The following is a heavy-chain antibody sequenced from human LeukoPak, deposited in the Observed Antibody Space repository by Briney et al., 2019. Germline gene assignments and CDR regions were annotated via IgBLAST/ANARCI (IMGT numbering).Heavy chain of an antibody. CDR3: ATGSSWGVFDY. V-gene: IGHV4-4*07. D-gene: IGHD1-26*01. CDR1: GGSISSYY. CDR2: IYTSGST. Sequence: PSETLSLTCTVSGGSISSYYWSWIRQPAGKGLEWIGRIYTSGSTNYNPSLKSRVTMSVDTSKNQFSLKLSSVAAADTAVYYCATGSSWGVFDYWGQGTLVTVSS. J-gene: IGHJ4*02.